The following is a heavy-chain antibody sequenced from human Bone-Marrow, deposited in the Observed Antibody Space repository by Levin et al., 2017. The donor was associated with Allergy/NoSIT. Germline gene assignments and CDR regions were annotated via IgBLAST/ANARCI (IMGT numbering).Heavy chain of an antibody. V-gene: IGHV1-18*01. J-gene: IGHJ6*03. D-gene: IGHD6-13*01. Sequence: GGSLRLSCKASGSTFTSYGISWVRQAPGQGLEWMGWISAYNGNTNYAQKLQGRVTMTTDTSTSTAYMELRSLRSDDTAVYYCARGAAAGTPALLYYYMDVWGKGTTVTVSS. CDR2: ISAYNGNT. CDR3: ARGAAAGTPALLYYYMDV. CDR1: GSTFTSYG.